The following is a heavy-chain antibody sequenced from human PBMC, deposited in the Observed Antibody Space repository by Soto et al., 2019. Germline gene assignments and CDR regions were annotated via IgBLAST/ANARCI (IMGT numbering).Heavy chain of an antibody. J-gene: IGHJ6*03. CDR3: ARVRIFAVGPIGQYYYYYYMDV. V-gene: IGHV4-59*01. CDR2: IYYSGST. CDR1: GGSFSSYY. Sequence: SETLSLTCTVSGGSFSSYYWSWIRQPPGKGLEWIGYIYYSGSTNYNPSLKSRVTISVDTSKNQFSLKLSSVTAADTAVYYCARVRIFAVGPIGQYYYYYYMDVWGKGTTVTVSS. D-gene: IGHD3-3*01.